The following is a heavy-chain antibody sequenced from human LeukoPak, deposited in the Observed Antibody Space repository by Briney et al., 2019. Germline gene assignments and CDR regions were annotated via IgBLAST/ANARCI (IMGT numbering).Heavy chain of an antibody. CDR2: IYYSGST. J-gene: IGHJ6*02. CDR3: ARGRGVYSSSWYYYYYGMDV. D-gene: IGHD6-13*01. V-gene: IGHV4-39*01. Sequence: SETLSFTCTVSGGSISSSGYYWGWIRQPPGKGLEWIGSIYYSGSTYYNPSLKSRVTISVDTSKNQFSLKLSSVTAADTAVYYRARGRGVYSSSWYYYYYGMDVWGQGTTVTVSS. CDR1: GGSISSSGYY.